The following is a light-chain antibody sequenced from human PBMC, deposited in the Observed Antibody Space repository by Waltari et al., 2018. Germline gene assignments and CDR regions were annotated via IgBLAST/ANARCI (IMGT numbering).Light chain of an antibody. CDR1: HYISSNY. CDR2: DAP. V-gene: IGKV3-20*01. J-gene: IGKJ4*01. CDR3: QQYGNSPVT. Sequence: EIVFTQSPATLSLSPGETATLSCRASHYISSNYLALYQQKPGQAPRLLIYDAPESATGVGDWVIGSGSGTDFSLTISSLEPEVFAVFYCQQYGNSPVTFGGGTTVET.